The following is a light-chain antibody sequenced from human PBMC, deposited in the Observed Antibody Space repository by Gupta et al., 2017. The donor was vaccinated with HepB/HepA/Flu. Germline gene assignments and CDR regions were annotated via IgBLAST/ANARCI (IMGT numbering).Light chain of an antibody. V-gene: IGLV1-40*01. Sequence: QSVLTQPLSVSGAPGQPVIISCTGRSYNFVAGYGVHWYQQLPRTAPKVLIFGNSGRPSGVPDRFSGSKSGTSASLAITGLQAEDEAEYYCQSYDSTLGGSLFGGGTKLIVL. CDR3: QSYDSTLGGSL. J-gene: IGLJ2*01. CDR2: GNS. CDR1: SYNFVAGYG.